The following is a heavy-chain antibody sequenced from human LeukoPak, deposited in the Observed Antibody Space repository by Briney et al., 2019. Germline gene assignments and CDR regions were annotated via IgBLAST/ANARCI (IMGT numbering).Heavy chain of an antibody. V-gene: IGHV3-48*01. J-gene: IGHJ6*02. CDR3: ARAQPIQLWSLTNYYYGMDV. D-gene: IGHD5-18*01. CDR2: ISSSSSTI. CDR1: GFTFSSYS. Sequence: AGGSLRLSCAASGFTFSSYSMTWVRQAPVKGLEWVSYISSSSSTIYYADSVKGRFTISRDNAKNSLYLQMNSLRAEDTAVYYCARAQPIQLWSLTNYYYGMDVWGQGTTVTVSS.